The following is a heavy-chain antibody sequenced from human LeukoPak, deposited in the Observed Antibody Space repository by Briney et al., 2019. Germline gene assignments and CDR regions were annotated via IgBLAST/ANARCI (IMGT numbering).Heavy chain of an antibody. CDR1: GGSISSSSYY. CDR3: ASVPPGVAGTLDY. Sequence: SETLSLTCTVSGGSISSSSYYWGWIRQPPGKGLEWIGSIYHSGSTNYNPSLKSRVTISVDKSKDQFSLKLSSVTAADTAVYYCASVPPGVAGTLDYWGQGTLVTVSS. CDR2: IYHSGST. D-gene: IGHD6-19*01. V-gene: IGHV4-39*07. J-gene: IGHJ4*02.